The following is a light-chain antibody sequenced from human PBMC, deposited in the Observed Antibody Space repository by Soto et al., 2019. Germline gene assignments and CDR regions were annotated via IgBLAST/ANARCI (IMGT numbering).Light chain of an antibody. CDR3: AAWDGSLQSWV. J-gene: IGLJ3*02. CDR2: TNN. Sequence: QSVLTQPPSASGTPGQRVTISCSGSNSNIGSHTVNWYQQLPGTAPKLLIYTNNQRPSGVPDRFSDSKSGTLASLAISGLQSEDEADYYCAAWDGSLQSWVFGGWTKLTVL. V-gene: IGLV1-44*01. CDR1: NSNIGSHT.